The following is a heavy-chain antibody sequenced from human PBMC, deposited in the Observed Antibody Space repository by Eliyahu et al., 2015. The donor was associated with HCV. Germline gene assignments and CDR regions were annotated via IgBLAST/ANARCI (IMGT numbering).Heavy chain of an antibody. CDR1: GYSISSAYC. CDR2: ILHSGST. Sequence: QVQLQESGPGLVKPSETLSLTCTVSGYSISSAYCWGWVRQSPGKGLEWIGGILHSGSTYYNPSLKSRVTISLDTSKNQFSLNLNSVTAADTAVYYCARGETIPAAGTLYYYYGMDVWGQGTTVTVSS. D-gene: IGHD6-13*01. J-gene: IGHJ6*02. V-gene: IGHV4-38-2*02. CDR3: ARGETIPAAGTLYYYYGMDV.